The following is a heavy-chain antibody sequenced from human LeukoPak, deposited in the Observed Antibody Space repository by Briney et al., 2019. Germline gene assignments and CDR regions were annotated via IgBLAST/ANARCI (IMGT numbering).Heavy chain of an antibody. V-gene: IGHV4-4*02. D-gene: IGHD2-2*01. CDR1: GGSISSGNW. Sequence: SSETLSLTCAVSGGSISSGNWWSWVRQPPGKGLEWIGEIHHSGSTNYNPSLESRLTISIDKSKNQFFVKLSSVTAADTAVYYCARAGGCSSSSCDLDYWGQGTLVTVSS. CDR3: ARAGGCSSSSCDLDY. CDR2: IHHSGST. J-gene: IGHJ4*02.